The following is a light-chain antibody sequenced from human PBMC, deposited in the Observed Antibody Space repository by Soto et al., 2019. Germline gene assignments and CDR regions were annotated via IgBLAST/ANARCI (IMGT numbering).Light chain of an antibody. CDR2: DAS. J-gene: IGKJ5*01. CDR3: QQFSAYPFT. Sequence: DIQMTQSPPSLSASVGDTVTITCRASQGINTYLVWFQQKPGRAPKALIYDASNLHSGVPSRFSGSGYGTDFTLIISSLQPEDFATYYCQQFSAYPFTFGQGTRLEI. V-gene: IGKV1-16*01. CDR1: QGINTY.